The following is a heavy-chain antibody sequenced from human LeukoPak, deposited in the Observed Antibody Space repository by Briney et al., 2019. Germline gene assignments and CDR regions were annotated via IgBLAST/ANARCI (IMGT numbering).Heavy chain of an antibody. V-gene: IGHV1-8*01. D-gene: IGHD6-13*01. Sequence: ASVKVSCKASGHTFTSYDINWVRQAPGQGLEWMGWMNPNSGNTGYAQKFQGRVTMTRNTSISTAYMELSSLRSEDTAVYYCARGYIAAAGTSGYWGQGTLVTVSS. CDR3: ARGYIAAAGTSGY. CDR1: GHTFTSYD. J-gene: IGHJ4*02. CDR2: MNPNSGNT.